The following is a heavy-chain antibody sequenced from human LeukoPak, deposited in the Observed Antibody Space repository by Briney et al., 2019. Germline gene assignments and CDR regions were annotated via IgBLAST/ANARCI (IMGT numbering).Heavy chain of an antibody. CDR2: ISSSSSYI. V-gene: IGHV3-21*04. CDR3: AKDGPNYYDSSGYYYIA. J-gene: IGHJ5*02. Sequence: GGSLRLSCAASGFTFSSYAMSWVRQAPGKGLEWVSSISSSSSYIYYADSVKGRFTISRDNAKNSLYLQMNSLRAEDTAVYYCAKDGPNYYDSSGYYYIAWGQGTLVTVSS. CDR1: GFTFSSYA. D-gene: IGHD3-22*01.